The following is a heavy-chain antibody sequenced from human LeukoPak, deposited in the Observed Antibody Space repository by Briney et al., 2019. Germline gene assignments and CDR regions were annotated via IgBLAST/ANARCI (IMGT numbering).Heavy chain of an antibody. CDR3: ARAKRLGYCSGGSCYSGYFQY. J-gene: IGHJ1*01. CDR2: INHSGST. V-gene: IGHV4-34*01. D-gene: IGHD2-15*01. Sequence: PSETLSLTCAVYGGSFSGYYWSWIRQPPGKGLEWIGEINHSGSTNYNPSLKSRVTISVDTSKNQFSLKLSSVTAADTAVYYCARAKRLGYCSGGSCYSGYFQYWGQGTLVTVSS. CDR1: GGSFSGYY.